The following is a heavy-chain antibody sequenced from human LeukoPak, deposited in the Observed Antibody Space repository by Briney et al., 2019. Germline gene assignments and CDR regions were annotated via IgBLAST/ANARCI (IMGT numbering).Heavy chain of an antibody. D-gene: IGHD6-6*01. CDR2: IYYSGST. V-gene: IGHV4-59*01. CDR3: ARSGSSSSAPYYYYGMDV. Sequence: SETLSLTCTVSGGSISSYYWSWIRQPPGKGLEWIGYIYYSGSTNYNPSLKSRVTISVDSSKHQFSLKLSSVTAADTAVYYCARSGSSSSAPYYYYGMDVWGQGTTVTVSS. J-gene: IGHJ6*02. CDR1: GGSISSYY.